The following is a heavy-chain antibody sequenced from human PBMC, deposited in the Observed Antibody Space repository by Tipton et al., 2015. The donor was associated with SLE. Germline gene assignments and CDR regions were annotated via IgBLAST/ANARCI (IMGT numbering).Heavy chain of an antibody. V-gene: IGHV4-31*02. CDR1: GGSISSGGYY. D-gene: IGHD2-15*01. CDR3: ARDQGIWSPPMD. CDR2: IYYSGST. Sequence: LRLSCTVPGGSISSGGYYWSSIRQHPGKGLEWIGYIYYSGSTYYNPSLKSRVTISVDTSKNQFSLKLSSVTAADTAVYYCARDQGIWSPPMDWGQGTLVTVSS. J-gene: IGHJ4*02.